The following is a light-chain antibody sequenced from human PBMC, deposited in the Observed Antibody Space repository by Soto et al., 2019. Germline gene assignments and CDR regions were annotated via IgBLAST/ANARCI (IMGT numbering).Light chain of an antibody. CDR3: SSHTSGSTRV. V-gene: IGLV2-14*01. J-gene: IGLJ1*01. Sequence: QPALTQPASGSGSPGQSIAISCTGTSGDVGGYDYVSWYQQHPDKAPKLMIYEVTKRPSWVSNRFSGSKSGNTASLTISGLQPEDEADYYCSSHTSGSTRVFGSGTKVTVL. CDR2: EVT. CDR1: SGDVGGYDY.